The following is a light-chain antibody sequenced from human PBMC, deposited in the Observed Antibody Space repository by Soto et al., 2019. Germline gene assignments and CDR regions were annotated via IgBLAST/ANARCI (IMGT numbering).Light chain of an antibody. CDR2: DVS. CDR3: NSYTSSSTVV. Sequence: QSALTQPASVSGSPGQSITISCTGTSSDVGFYNYVSWYQQHPAKAPKLMIYDVSNRPSGVSNRFSGSKSGNTASLTISGLQAEDEAYYYCNSYTSSSTVVFGGGTKLTVL. V-gene: IGLV2-14*03. CDR1: SSDVGFYNY. J-gene: IGLJ2*01.